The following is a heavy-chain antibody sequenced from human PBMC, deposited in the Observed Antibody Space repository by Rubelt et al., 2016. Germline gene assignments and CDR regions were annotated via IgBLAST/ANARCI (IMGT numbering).Heavy chain of an antibody. Sequence: QVQLVQSGAEVKKPGASVKVSCKASGYTFTNYDINWVRQANGQGIEWMGWMNADRGNTGYEKKFQGRVTMTRNTSISTAYMELSSLRAEDTAVYYCAALYSDYWGQGTLLTVSS. V-gene: IGHV1-8*01. CDR2: MNADRGNT. D-gene: IGHD2-21*01. J-gene: IGHJ4*02. CDR3: AALYSDY. CDR1: GYTFTNYD.